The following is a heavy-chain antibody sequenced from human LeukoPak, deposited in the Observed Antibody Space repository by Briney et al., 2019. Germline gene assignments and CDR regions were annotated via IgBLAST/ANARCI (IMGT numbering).Heavy chain of an antibody. CDR3: AKDLVTVTKGFDI. CDR2: IYYSGST. J-gene: IGHJ3*02. D-gene: IGHD4-17*01. V-gene: IGHV4-59*01. Sequence: SETLSLTCTVSGGSISSYYWSWIRQPPGKGLEWIGYIYYSGSTNYNPSLKSRLTISVDTSKHQFSLKLSSVTAADTAVYYCAKDLVTVTKGFDIWGLGTMVSVSS. CDR1: GGSISSYY.